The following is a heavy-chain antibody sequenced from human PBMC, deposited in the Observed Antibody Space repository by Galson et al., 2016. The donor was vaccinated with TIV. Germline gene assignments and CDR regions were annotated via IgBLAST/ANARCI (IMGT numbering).Heavy chain of an antibody. Sequence: SLRLSCAGSGFNFGDYGVIWFRQAPGKGLEWVGFIRSRVYGGTTEYAASVKDRVSISRDNEKAIAYLQMNSLKTEDTGMYYCTAGVPARLASDYWGQGTLVTVSS. J-gene: IGHJ4*02. V-gene: IGHV3-49*03. D-gene: IGHD2-2*01. CDR2: IRSRVYGGTT. CDR3: TAGVPARLASDY. CDR1: GFNFGDYG.